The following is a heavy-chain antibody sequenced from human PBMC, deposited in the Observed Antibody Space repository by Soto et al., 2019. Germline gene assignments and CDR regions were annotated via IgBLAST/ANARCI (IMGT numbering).Heavy chain of an antibody. Sequence: PSETLSLTCTVSGGSISSYYWSWIRQPPGKGLEWIGNIYYSGSTNYNPSLKSRVTISVDTSKNQFSLKLSSVTAADTAVYYCASLNATCGTAIDYWGQGTMVTVSS. D-gene: IGHD1-26*01. J-gene: IGHJ4*02. CDR1: GGSISSYY. CDR3: ASLNATCGTAIDY. V-gene: IGHV4-59*08. CDR2: IYYSGST.